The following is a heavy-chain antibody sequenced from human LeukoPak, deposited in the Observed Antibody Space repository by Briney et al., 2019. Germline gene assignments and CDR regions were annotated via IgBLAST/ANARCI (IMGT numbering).Heavy chain of an antibody. CDR2: ISWNSGSI. V-gene: IGHV3-9*01. CDR1: GFTFDDYA. Sequence: GRSLRLSCAASGFTFDDYAMHWVRQAPGKGLEWVSGISWNSGSIGYADSVKGRFTISRDNAKNSLYLQMNSLRAEDTALYYCAKGTGYSSSWVFDYWGQGTLVTVSS. J-gene: IGHJ4*02. D-gene: IGHD6-13*01. CDR3: AKGTGYSSSWVFDY.